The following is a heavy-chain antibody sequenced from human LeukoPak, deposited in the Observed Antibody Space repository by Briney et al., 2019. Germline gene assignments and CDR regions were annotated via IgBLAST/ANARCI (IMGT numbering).Heavy chain of an antibody. CDR1: GFTFSSYS. V-gene: IGHV3-48*04. J-gene: IGHJ4*02. D-gene: IGHD2-21*01. CDR3: AREFARQPEPYYFDY. CDR2: ISSSSSTI. Sequence: GGSLRLSCAASGFTFSSYSMNWVRQAPGKGLEWVSYISSSSSTIYYADSVKGRFTISRDNAKNSLYLQMNSLRAEDTAVYYCAREFARQPEPYYFDYWGQGTLVTVSS.